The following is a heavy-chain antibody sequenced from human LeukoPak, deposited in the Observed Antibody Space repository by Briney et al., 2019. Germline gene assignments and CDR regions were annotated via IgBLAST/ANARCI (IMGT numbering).Heavy chain of an antibody. Sequence: GGSLRLSCAASGLTFSSSWMYWVRQAPGEGLVWVSDINSDGSNTRYADSVRGRFTISRDNAKEMVHLQMNSLRAEDTAVYYCARAVSGWQAIDYWGQGTLDTVSS. V-gene: IGHV3-74*01. CDR1: GLTFSSSW. D-gene: IGHD6-19*01. CDR3: ARAVSGWQAIDY. CDR2: INSDGSNT. J-gene: IGHJ4*02.